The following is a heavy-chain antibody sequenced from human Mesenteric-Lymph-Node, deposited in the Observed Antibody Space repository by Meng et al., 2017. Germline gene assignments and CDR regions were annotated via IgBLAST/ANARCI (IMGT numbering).Heavy chain of an antibody. V-gene: IGHV4-34*01. CDR1: GGSWNGYY. CDR3: ASRGIELADTFDY. J-gene: IGHJ4*02. D-gene: IGHD6-19*01. CDR2: INHSGRT. Sequence: SQTLSLTCAVYGGSWNGYYWSWIRQPPGKGLEWIGEINHSGRTNYNPSLKSRLTISVDTSKSQFSLRLTSVTAADTAVYYCASRGIELADTFDYWGQGALVTVSS.